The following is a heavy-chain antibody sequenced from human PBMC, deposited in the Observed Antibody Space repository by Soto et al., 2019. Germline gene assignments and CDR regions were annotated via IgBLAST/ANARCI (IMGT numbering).Heavy chain of an antibody. Sequence: QITLKESGPTLVKPTQTLTLTCTFSGFSLSTSGVGVGWIRHPPGKALEWLALISWDDDKRYSPSLKSRLTITKDTTNNQVVLTMTNMDPVDTATYYCAHRPEQQLAFDYWGQGTLVTVSS. CDR2: ISWDDDK. D-gene: IGHD6-13*01. CDR1: GFSLSTSGVG. CDR3: AHRPEQQLAFDY. V-gene: IGHV2-5*02. J-gene: IGHJ4*02.